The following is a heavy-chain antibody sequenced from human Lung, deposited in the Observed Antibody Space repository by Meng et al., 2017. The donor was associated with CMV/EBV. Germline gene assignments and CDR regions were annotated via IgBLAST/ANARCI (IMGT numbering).Heavy chain of an antibody. CDR2: ISYDGTNK. V-gene: IGHV3-30*04. J-gene: IGHJ4*02. CDR3: ARDGQAGAKGVDH. CDR1: GFTFSTYA. Sequence: GGSLRLSCAASGFTFSTYAMHWVRQAPGKGLEWVAVISYDGTNKYYADSVKGRFSISRDNSKNTLYLQMNSLRPEDTSVFYCARDGQAGAKGVDHWGQRTLVTFSS. D-gene: IGHD6-25*01.